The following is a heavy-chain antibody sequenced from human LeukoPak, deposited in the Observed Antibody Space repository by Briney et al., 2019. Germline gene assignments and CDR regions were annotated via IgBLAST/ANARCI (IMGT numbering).Heavy chain of an antibody. J-gene: IGHJ4*02. CDR1: GDSINSLDL. V-gene: IGHV4-4*02. D-gene: IGHD1-26*01. CDR2: INYSGTT. Sequence: SGTLSLTCTVSGDSINSLDLWSWVRQPPGKGLVWIGYINYSGTTNYNPSLKSRVTISADTSKNQFSLKLNSVTAADTAVYYCARGRRKSYGGVDYWGQGTLVTVSS. CDR3: ARGRRKSYGGVDY.